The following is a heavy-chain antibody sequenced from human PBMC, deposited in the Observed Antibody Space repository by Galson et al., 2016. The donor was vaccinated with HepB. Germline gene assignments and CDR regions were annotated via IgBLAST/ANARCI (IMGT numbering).Heavy chain of an antibody. CDR1: GFTFRNYG. CDR3: AQDPSHWVDGTSGY. D-gene: IGHD1-26*01. CDR2: ICGSCVDI. V-gene: IGHV3-23*01. Sequence: SLRLSCAASGFTFRNYGMTWVRQAPGKGLEWVSTICGSCVDIHYADSVKGRFTISRDNSKNTLFLQMNSVRADDTAVYYCAQDPSHWVDGTSGYWGQGTLGTVPS. J-gene: IGHJ4*02.